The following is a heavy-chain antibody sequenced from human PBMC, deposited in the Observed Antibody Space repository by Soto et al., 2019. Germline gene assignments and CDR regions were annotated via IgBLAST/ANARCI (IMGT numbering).Heavy chain of an antibody. CDR2: IIPIFGTA. D-gene: IGHD2-2*01. V-gene: IGHV1-69*06. CDR1: GYIFTNYV. Sequence: SVKVSCKSSGYIFTNYVISWVRQAPGQGLEWMGGIIPIFGTANYAQKFQGRVTITADKSTSTAYMELSSLRSEDTAVYYCARGRVPAALYYYYYYGMDVWGQGTTVTVSS. CDR3: ARGRVPAALYYYYYYGMDV. J-gene: IGHJ6*02.